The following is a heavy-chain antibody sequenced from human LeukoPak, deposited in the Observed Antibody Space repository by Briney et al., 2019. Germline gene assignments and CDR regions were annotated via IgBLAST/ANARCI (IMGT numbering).Heavy chain of an antibody. J-gene: IGHJ4*02. CDR1: GNTFTIYW. D-gene: IGHD5-24*01. CDR3: ANGPVATIYYFDY. Sequence: GESLKISCKVSGNTFTIYWIGWVRQIPGKGLEWMGIIYPGDSDTRYSPSFQGQVTISADKSISTAYLQWNTLKASDTAMYYCANGPVATIYYFDYWGQGTLVTVSS. V-gene: IGHV5-51*01. CDR2: IYPGDSDT.